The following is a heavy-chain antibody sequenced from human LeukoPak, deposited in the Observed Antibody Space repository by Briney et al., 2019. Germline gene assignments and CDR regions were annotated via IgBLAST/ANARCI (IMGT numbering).Heavy chain of an antibody. CDR3: ARVTRGGYDGYFDY. D-gene: IGHD5-12*01. CDR2: ISTSSSYI. CDR1: GFTFSDYY. V-gene: IGHV3-11*06. Sequence: GGSLRLSCAASGFTFSDYYMSWVRQAPGKGLEWVSFISTSSSYIYYADSLKGRFTISRDNAKKSLYLQINSLRAEDTAVYYCARVTRGGYDGYFDYWGQGTLVTVSS. J-gene: IGHJ4*02.